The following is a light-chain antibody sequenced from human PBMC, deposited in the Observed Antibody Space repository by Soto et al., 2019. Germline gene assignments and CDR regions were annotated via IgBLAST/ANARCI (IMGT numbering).Light chain of an antibody. Sequence: DIQMTQSPSTLSGSVGDRVTITCRASQTISSWLDWYQQKPGKAPKLLIYKASTLKSGVPSRFSGSGAGTEFTLTISSVQPDDFATYYCQHYYSYSEAFGQGTKVELK. J-gene: IGKJ1*01. CDR1: QTISSW. V-gene: IGKV1-5*03. CDR2: KAS. CDR3: QHYYSYSEA.